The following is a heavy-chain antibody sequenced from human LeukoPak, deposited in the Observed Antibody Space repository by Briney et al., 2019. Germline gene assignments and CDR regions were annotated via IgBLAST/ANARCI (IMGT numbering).Heavy chain of an antibody. D-gene: IGHD5-18*01. CDR3: ARDVGYSYGHYDYYYGMDV. Sequence: GGSLRLSCAASGFTFSSYGMHWVRQAPGKGLEWVAVIWYDGSNKYYADSVKGRFTISRDNSKNTLYLQMNSLRAEDTAEYYCARDVGYSYGHYDYYYGMDVWGQGTTVTVSS. V-gene: IGHV3-33*01. CDR1: GFTFSSYG. CDR2: IWYDGSNK. J-gene: IGHJ6*02.